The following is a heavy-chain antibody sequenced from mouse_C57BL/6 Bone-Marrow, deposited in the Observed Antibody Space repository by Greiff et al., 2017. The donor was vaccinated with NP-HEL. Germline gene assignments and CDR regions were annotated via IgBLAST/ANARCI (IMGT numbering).Heavy chain of an antibody. CDR1: GYAFSSSW. J-gene: IGHJ3*01. V-gene: IGHV1-82*01. CDR3: ARINPPYGNFAWFAY. CDR2: IYPGDGDT. Sequence: QVQLQQSGPELVKPGASVKISCKASGYAFSSSWLNWVKQRPGRGLEGIGRIYPGDGDTTYNGKFKGKATLTADKSSSTAYMQLSSLTSEDSAVYFCARINPPYGNFAWFAYWGQGTLVTVSA. D-gene: IGHD2-10*02.